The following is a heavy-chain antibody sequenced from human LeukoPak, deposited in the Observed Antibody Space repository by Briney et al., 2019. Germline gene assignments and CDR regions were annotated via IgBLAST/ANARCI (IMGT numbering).Heavy chain of an antibody. CDR3: ARAPGIAAAAIDY. CDR1: GGSISSGSYY. Sequence: SETLSLTCTVSGGSISSGSYYWSWIRQPAGKGLEWIGCIYTSGSTNYNPSLKSRVTISVDTSKNQFSLKLSSVTAADTAVYYCARAPGIAAAAIDYWGQGTLVTVSS. CDR2: IYTSGST. J-gene: IGHJ4*02. D-gene: IGHD6-13*01. V-gene: IGHV4-61*02.